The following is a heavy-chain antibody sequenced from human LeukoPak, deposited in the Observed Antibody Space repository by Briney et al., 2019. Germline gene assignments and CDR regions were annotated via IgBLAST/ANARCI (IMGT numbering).Heavy chain of an antibody. Sequence: SQTLSLTCAVSGGSISSGSYYWSWIRQPAGKGLEWIGRIYTSGSTNYNPSLKSRVTISVDTSKNQFSLKLSSVTAADTAVYYCARGGYDFWSGYGPVDYWGQGTLVTVSS. J-gene: IGHJ4*02. V-gene: IGHV4-61*02. CDR2: IYTSGST. D-gene: IGHD3-3*01. CDR1: GGSISSGSYY. CDR3: ARGGYDFWSGYGPVDY.